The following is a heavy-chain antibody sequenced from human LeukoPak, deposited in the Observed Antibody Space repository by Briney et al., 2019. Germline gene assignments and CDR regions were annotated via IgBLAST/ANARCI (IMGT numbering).Heavy chain of an antibody. CDR3: ARRRDFIDY. Sequence: GGSLRLSCAASGFTLSDYYMSWIRQAPGKWLEWVSYSSSSGSTIYYADSVKGRFAISRDNAKNSLYLQMNSLRAEDTAVYYCARRRDFIDYWGQGTLVTVSS. V-gene: IGHV3-11*01. CDR2: SSSSGSTI. D-gene: IGHD3/OR15-3a*01. J-gene: IGHJ4*02. CDR1: GFTLSDYY.